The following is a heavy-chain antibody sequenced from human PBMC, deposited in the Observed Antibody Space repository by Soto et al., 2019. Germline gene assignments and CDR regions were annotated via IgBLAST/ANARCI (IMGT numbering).Heavy chain of an antibody. Sequence: SVKVSCKASGYTFTRSGISWVRQAPGQGLEWMGGIIPIFGTANYAQKFQGRVTITADESTSTAYMELSSLRSEDTAVYFCARGGYDYSGYYYGMDVWGQGTTVTVSS. CDR2: IIPIFGTA. CDR3: ARGGYDYSGYYYGMDV. V-gene: IGHV1-69*13. J-gene: IGHJ6*02. CDR1: GYTFTRSG. D-gene: IGHD5-12*01.